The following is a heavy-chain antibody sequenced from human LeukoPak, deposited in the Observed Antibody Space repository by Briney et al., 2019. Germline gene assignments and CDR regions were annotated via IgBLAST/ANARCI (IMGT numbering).Heavy chain of an antibody. CDR2: IYYSGST. Sequence: PSETLSLTCTVSGGSISSSSYYWGWIRQPPGKGLEWIGRIYYSGSTYYNPSLKSRVTISVDTSKNQFSLKLSSVTAADTAVYYCARHVRYQLPNWNWFDPWGQGTLVTVSS. D-gene: IGHD2-2*01. J-gene: IGHJ5*02. V-gene: IGHV4-39*01. CDR1: GGSISSSSYY. CDR3: ARHVRYQLPNWNWFDP.